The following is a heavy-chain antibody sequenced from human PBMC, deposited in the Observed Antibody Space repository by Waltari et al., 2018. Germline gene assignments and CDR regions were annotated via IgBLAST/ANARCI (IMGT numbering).Heavy chain of an antibody. CDR2: ISSSGSTR. Sequence: EVQLVESGGGLVQPGGSLRLSCAASGFTFSSYEMNWVRQAPGKGLEWVSYISSSGSTRYYADSVKGRFTISRDNAKNSLYLQMNSLRAEDTAVYYCAREVGAMKTFDYWGQGTLVTVSS. CDR3: AREVGAMKTFDY. D-gene: IGHD1-26*01. J-gene: IGHJ4*02. CDR1: GFTFSSYE. V-gene: IGHV3-48*03.